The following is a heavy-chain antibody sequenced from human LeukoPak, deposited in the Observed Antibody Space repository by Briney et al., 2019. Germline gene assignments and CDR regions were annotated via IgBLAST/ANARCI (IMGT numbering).Heavy chain of an antibody. CDR1: GFTFSSYA. J-gene: IGHJ3*02. CDR3: AKDRSQLLSMGPDAFDI. D-gene: IGHD2-2*01. CDR2: ISGSGGST. V-gene: IGHV3-23*01. Sequence: PGGSLRLSCAASGFTFSSYAMSWVRQAPGKGLEWVSAISGSGGSTYYADSVKGRFTISRDNSKNTLYLQMNSLRAEDTAVYYCAKDRSQLLSMGPDAFDIWGQGTMVTVSS.